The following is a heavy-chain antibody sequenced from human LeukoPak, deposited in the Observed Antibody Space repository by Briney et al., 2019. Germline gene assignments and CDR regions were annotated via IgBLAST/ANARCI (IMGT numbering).Heavy chain of an antibody. CDR3: AKEITFGGDGLGAFDI. CDR2: ISYTDNTI. D-gene: IGHD3-16*01. J-gene: IGHJ3*02. Sequence: GGSLRLSCAASGFTFSSYEMNWVRQAPGKGLEWVSYISYTDNTIYYADSVKGRFTISRDNAKNTLYLQMNSLRAEDTAVYYCAKEITFGGDGLGAFDIWGQGTMVTVSS. V-gene: IGHV3-48*03. CDR1: GFTFSSYE.